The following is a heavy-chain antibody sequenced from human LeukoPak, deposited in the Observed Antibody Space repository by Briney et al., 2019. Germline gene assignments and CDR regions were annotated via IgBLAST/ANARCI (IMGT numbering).Heavy chain of an antibody. J-gene: IGHJ4*02. CDR1: GFTLTSYA. CDR2: ILGSVPST. Sequence: RGSLRLSCAASGFTLTSYAMSWVRQAPGKGLEWVSAILGSVPSTTYADSVKGRYNISRDNSKNTLYLQMNSLRAEDTAVYYCAKHSYDSSGYYSIDYWGQGTQVTV. V-gene: IGHV3-23*01. D-gene: IGHD3-22*01. CDR3: AKHSYDSSGYYSIDY.